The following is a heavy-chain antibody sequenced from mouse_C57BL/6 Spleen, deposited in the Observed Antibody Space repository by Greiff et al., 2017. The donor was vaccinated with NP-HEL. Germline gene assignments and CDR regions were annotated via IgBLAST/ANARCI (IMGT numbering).Heavy chain of an antibody. CDR3: ARRGPLREGMDY. D-gene: IGHD1-1*01. CDR2: INPNNGGT. CDR1: GYTFTDYN. V-gene: IGHV1-22*01. Sequence: EVQLQQSGPELVKPGASVKMSCKASGYTFTDYNMHWVKQSHGKSLEWIGYINPNNGGTSYNQKFKGKATLTVNKSSSTAYMGLRSLTSEDSAVYYCARRGPLREGMDYWGQGTSVTVSS. J-gene: IGHJ4*01.